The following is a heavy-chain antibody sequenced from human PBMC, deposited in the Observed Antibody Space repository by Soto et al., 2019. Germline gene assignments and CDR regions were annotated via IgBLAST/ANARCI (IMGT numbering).Heavy chain of an antibody. Sequence: SLKVSCKASGGTFSSYAISWVRQAPGQGLEWMGGIIPIFGTANYAQKFQGRVTITADESTSTAYMELSSLRSEDTAVYYCARAELTADYCSGGSCYSNNYYYYYGMDVWGQGTTVTVSS. J-gene: IGHJ6*02. CDR3: ARAELTADYCSGGSCYSNNYYYYYGMDV. V-gene: IGHV1-69*13. CDR2: IIPIFGTA. CDR1: GGTFSSYA. D-gene: IGHD2-15*01.